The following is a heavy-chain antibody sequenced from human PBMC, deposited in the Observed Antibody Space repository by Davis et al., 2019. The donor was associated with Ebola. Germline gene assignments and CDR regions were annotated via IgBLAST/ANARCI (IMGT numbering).Heavy chain of an antibody. CDR3: AADPRMAYYYGMDV. CDR1: GFTFTSSA. CDR2: IVVGSGNT. J-gene: IGHJ6*02. Sequence: SVRVSCKASGFTFTSSAVQWVRQARGQRLEWIGWIVVGSGNTNYAQKFQERVTITRDMSTSTAYMELSSLRSEDTAVYYCAADPRMAYYYGMDVWGQGTTVTVSS. V-gene: IGHV1-58*01. D-gene: IGHD2-8*01.